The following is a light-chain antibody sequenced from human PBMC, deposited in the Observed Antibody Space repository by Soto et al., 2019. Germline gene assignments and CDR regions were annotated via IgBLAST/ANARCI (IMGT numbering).Light chain of an antibody. CDR3: SSYTSSSTRV. J-gene: IGLJ1*01. Sequence: QSALTQPASVCGSPGQSITISCTGTSSDVAAYNFVSWYQQHPGEVPKLMIYEVIKRPSGISDRFSGSKSGNTASLTISGLQAEDEADYYCSSYTSSSTRVFGTGTKVTVL. CDR1: SSDVAAYNF. CDR2: EVI. V-gene: IGLV2-14*03.